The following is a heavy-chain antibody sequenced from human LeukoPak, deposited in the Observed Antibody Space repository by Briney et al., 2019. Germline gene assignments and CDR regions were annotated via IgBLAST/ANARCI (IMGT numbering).Heavy chain of an antibody. CDR3: ARHVVAVGFDY. Sequence: GGSLRLSCAGSGFTFSSYEMNWVRQAPGKGLQWVSSITSSSSYIYYADSVKGRFTISRDNAKNSLYLQMNSLRAEDTAVYYCARHVVAVGFDYWGQGTLVTVSS. CDR2: ITSSSSYI. V-gene: IGHV3-21*01. J-gene: IGHJ4*02. CDR1: GFTFSSYE. D-gene: IGHD3-22*01.